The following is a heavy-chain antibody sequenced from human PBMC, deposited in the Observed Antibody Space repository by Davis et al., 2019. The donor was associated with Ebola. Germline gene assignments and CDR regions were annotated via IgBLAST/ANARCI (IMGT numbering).Heavy chain of an antibody. J-gene: IGHJ4*02. D-gene: IGHD4-17*01. CDR1: GYTLTELS. CDR3: ARDSFSDYPDY. Sequence: ASVKVSCKVSGYTLTELSMHWVRQAPGKGLEWMGGFDPEDGETIYAQKFQGRVTMTRDTSTSTVYMELSSLRSEDTAVYYCARDSFSDYPDYWGQGTLVTVSS. V-gene: IGHV1-24*01. CDR2: FDPEDGET.